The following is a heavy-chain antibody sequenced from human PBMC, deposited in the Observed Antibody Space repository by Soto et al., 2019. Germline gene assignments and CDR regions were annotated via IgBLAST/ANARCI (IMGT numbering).Heavy chain of an antibody. J-gene: IGHJ4*02. CDR2: ISSSSSYT. CDR1: GFTFSDYY. CDR3: ARNHHRYSGYDYVDS. Sequence: QVQLVESGGGLVKPGGSLRLSCAASGFTFSDYYMSWIRQAPGKGLEWVSYISSSSSYTNYADSVKGRFTISSDNAKIAPYLQMNSLRAEDTAVYYCARNHHRYSGYDYVDSWGQGNLVTVSS. V-gene: IGHV3-11*05. D-gene: IGHD5-12*01.